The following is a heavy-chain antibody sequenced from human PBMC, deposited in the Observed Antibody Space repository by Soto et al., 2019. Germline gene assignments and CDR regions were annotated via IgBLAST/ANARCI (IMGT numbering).Heavy chain of an antibody. J-gene: IGHJ4*02. V-gene: IGHV3-23*01. Sequence: GGSLRLSCAASGFTFSSYAMSWVRQAPGKGLEWVSAISGSGGSTYYADSVKGRFTISRDNSKNTLYLQMNSLRAEDTAVYYCAKDVPQPIYGDYLYYFDYWGQGTLVTVSS. D-gene: IGHD4-17*01. CDR2: ISGSGGST. CDR3: AKDVPQPIYGDYLYYFDY. CDR1: GFTFSSYA.